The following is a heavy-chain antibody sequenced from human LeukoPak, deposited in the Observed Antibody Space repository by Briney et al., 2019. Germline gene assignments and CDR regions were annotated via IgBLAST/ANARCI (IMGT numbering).Heavy chain of an antibody. CDR1: GFMFSSYG. Sequence: PGGSLRLSCAASGFMFSSYGMSWVRQAPGKGLEWVSAISGDGATTYYADSVKGRFTISRDNSKNTLYLRMNSQRVEDTAVYYCAKDLGWGLDYWGQGTLASVSS. CDR3: AKDLGWGLDY. J-gene: IGHJ4*02. D-gene: IGHD4-23*01. V-gene: IGHV3-23*01. CDR2: ISGDGATT.